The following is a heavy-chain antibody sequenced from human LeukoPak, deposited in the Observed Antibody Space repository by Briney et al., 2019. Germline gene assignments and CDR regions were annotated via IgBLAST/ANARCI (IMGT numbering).Heavy chain of an antibody. V-gene: IGHV4-39*07. CDR2: IYYSGST. J-gene: IGHJ4*02. CDR1: GGSISSYY. Sequence: SETLSLTCTVSGGSISSYYWGWIRQPPGKGLEWIGSIYYSGSTYYNPSLKSRVTISVDTSKNQFSLKLSSVTAADTAVYYCARGYCSGGSCYPIDYWGQGTLVTVSS. D-gene: IGHD2-15*01. CDR3: ARGYCSGGSCYPIDY.